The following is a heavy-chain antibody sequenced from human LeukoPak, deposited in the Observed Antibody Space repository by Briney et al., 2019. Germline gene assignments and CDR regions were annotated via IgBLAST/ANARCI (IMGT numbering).Heavy chain of an antibody. D-gene: IGHD3-22*01. J-gene: IGHJ5*02. CDR1: GFTFSSYW. CDR2: SNSDGSST. V-gene: IGHV3-74*01. CDR3: ARVRNYYDSSGYPHGFDP. Sequence: PGGSLRLSCAASGFTFSSYWMHWVRQAPGKGLVWVSRSNSDGSSTSYADSVKGRFTISRDNAKNTLYLQMNSLRAEDTAVYYCARVRNYYDSSGYPHGFDPWGQGTLVTVSS.